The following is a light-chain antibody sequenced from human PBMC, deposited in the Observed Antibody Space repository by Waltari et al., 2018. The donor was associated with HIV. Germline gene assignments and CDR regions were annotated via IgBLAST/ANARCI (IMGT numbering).Light chain of an antibody. CDR3: QQRSNWPPLT. CDR2: DAS. CDR1: QSFSIY. V-gene: IGKV3-11*01. Sequence: DIVLTQSPATLSFSPGEIATLSFRASQSFSIYLAWYQQKPGQAPRLLIYDASNRATGIPARFSGSGSGTDFTLTISSLEPEDFAVYYCQQRSNWPPLTFGGGTKVEIK. J-gene: IGKJ4*01.